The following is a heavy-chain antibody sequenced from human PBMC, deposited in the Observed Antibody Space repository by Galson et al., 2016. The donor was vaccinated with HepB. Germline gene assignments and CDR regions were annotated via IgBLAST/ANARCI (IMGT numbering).Heavy chain of an antibody. J-gene: IGHJ4*02. Sequence: SVKVSCKASGYTFTRYAMHWVRQAPGQRLEWMGWINAGNGKTKYSQKFQGRVTTTRDTSARTAYMELSSLRSEDTAVYYCAGSLYSSGWYANWGQGTLVTVSS. D-gene: IGHD6-19*01. CDR1: GYTFTRYA. CDR3: AGSLYSSGWYAN. CDR2: INAGNGKT. V-gene: IGHV1-3*01.